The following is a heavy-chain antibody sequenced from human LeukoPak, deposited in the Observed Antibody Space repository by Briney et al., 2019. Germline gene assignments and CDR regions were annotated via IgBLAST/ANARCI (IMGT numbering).Heavy chain of an antibody. CDR2: FSGVGTIT. J-gene: IGHJ6*02. CDR1: GFTFGSYG. CDR3: AKDTPLFYHYYGIDV. Sequence: PGGPLRLSCAASGFTFGSYGMSWVPQAPGKGLEWVSLFSGVGTITYYADSVKGRFTISRDNSKNSLFLEMNSLRSEDTALHYCAKDTPLFYHYYGIDVWGQGTTVTVSS. V-gene: IGHV3-43*02.